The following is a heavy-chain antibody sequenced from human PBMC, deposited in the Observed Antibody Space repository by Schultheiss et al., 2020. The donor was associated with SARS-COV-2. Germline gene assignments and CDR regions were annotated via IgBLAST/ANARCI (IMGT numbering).Heavy chain of an antibody. CDR1: GGSISSSSYY. V-gene: IGHV4-39*07. CDR2: INHSGST. CDR3: ARPHGVVPARKNWFDP. Sequence: SETLSLTCTVSGGSISSSSYYWGWIRQPPGKGLEWIGEINHSGSTNYNPSLKSRVTISVDTSKNQFSLKLSSVTAADTAVYYCARPHGVVPARKNWFDPWGQGTLVTVSS. D-gene: IGHD2-2*01. J-gene: IGHJ5*02.